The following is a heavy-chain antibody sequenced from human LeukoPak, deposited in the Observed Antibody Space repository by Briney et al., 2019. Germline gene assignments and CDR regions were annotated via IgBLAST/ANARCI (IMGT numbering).Heavy chain of an antibody. CDR1: GYTFTGYY. J-gene: IGHJ4*02. Sequence: ASVKVSCKASGYTFTGYYMHWVRQAPGQGLEWMGWINPNSGGTNYALKFQGRVTMTRDTSISTAYMELSRLRSDNTAVYFCARGANWGTADYWGQGTLVTVSS. D-gene: IGHD7-27*01. CDR3: ARGANWGTADY. V-gene: IGHV1-2*02. CDR2: INPNSGGT.